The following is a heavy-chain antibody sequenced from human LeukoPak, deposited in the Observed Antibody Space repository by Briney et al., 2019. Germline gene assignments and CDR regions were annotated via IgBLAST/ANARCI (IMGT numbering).Heavy chain of an antibody. CDR3: ARRGGSGRAFDY. CDR1: GASISGGTYY. Sequence: SETLSLTCSVSGASISGGTYYWGWIRQPPGKGLEWIGSIYYTGSTYDNPSLKSRVTISVDTSKNQFSLKLSFVTAADTAVYYCARRGGSGRAFDYWGQGTLVTVSS. D-gene: IGHD1-26*01. V-gene: IGHV4-39*01. J-gene: IGHJ4*02. CDR2: IYYTGST.